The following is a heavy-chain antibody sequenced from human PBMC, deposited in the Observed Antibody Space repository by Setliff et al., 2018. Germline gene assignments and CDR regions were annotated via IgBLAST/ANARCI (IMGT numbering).Heavy chain of an antibody. CDR2: INPSGGST. V-gene: IGHV1-46*01. D-gene: IGHD2-2*01. CDR3: ARDSTSPYCSSTSCPLDY. J-gene: IGHJ4*02. CDR1: GYTFTSYY. Sequence: ASVQVSCKASGYTFTSYYMNWVRQAPGQGLEWMGLINPSGGSTSYAQKFQGRVTMTRDTSTSTVYMELSSLRSEDTAVYYCARDSTSPYCSSTSCPLDYWGQGTLVTVSS.